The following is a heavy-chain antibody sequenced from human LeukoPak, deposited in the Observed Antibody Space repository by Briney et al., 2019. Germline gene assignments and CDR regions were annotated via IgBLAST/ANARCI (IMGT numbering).Heavy chain of an antibody. CDR1: GFTFSSYG. D-gene: IGHD3-22*01. J-gene: IGHJ6*02. CDR3: ASLQGSYYDSSGYYNYYYRMDV. V-gene: IGHV3-30*03. Sequence: SGGSLRLSCAASGFTFSSYGMHWVRQAPGKGLEWVAVISYDGSNKYYADSVKGRFTISRDNSKNTLYLQMNSLRAEDTAVYYCASLQGSYYDSSGYYNYYYRMDVWGQGTTVTVSS. CDR2: ISYDGSNK.